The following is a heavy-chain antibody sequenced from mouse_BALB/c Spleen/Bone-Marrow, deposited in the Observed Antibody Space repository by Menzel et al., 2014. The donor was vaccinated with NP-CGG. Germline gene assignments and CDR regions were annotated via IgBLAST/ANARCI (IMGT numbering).Heavy chain of an antibody. CDR2: ISSGSSTI. D-gene: IGHD2-2*01. V-gene: IGHV5-17*02. CDR3: ARYGYYDAMDY. J-gene: IGHJ4*01. CDR1: GFTFSSFG. Sequence: DVKLVESGGGLVQPGGSRKLSCAASGFTFSSFGMHWVRQAPEKGLEWVAYISSGSSTIYYADTVKGRFTISRDNPKNTLFLQMTSLRSEDTAMYYCARYGYYDAMDYWGQGTSVTVPS.